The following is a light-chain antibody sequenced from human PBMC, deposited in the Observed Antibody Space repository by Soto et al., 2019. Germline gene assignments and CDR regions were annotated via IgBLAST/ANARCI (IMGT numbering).Light chain of an antibody. Sequence: DIQMTQSPSALSASVGDRVTITCRASQGFNSCLAWYQQKPGKAPNLLIYDASTLESGVPSRFSGSGSGTEFTLTISSLQPDDFATYYCQQYNSYPYTFGQGTQLEIK. CDR3: QQYNSYPYT. CDR2: DAS. J-gene: IGKJ2*01. CDR1: QGFNSC. V-gene: IGKV1-5*01.